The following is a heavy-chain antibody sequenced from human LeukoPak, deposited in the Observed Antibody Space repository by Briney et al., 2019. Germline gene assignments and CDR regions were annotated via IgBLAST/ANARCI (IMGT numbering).Heavy chain of an antibody. Sequence: GGSLRLSCAASGFTFSTHNMNWVRQAPGKGLEWVSSISTSGNNVYYADSVKGRFTISRDNAKTSVFLQMNSLRAEDTALYYCVATNCSGAGCYSGRYWYFDLWGRGTLVTVSS. CDR2: ISTSGNNV. V-gene: IGHV3-21*01. J-gene: IGHJ2*01. CDR3: VATNCSGAGCYSGRYWYFDL. D-gene: IGHD2-2*02. CDR1: GFTFSTHN.